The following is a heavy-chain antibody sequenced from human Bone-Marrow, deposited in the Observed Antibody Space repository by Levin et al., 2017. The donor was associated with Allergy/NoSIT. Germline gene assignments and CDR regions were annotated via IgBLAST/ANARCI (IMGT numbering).Heavy chain of an antibody. CDR2: IYESGST. V-gene: IGHV4-59*08. D-gene: IGHD6-19*01. J-gene: IGHJ6*03. CDR3: ARHGQSRQTYYYYYYMEV. Sequence: PGGSLRLSCTVSGGSISRYSWSWIRQPPGKGLEWIGYIYESGSTNYHPSLKSRVTISVDTSKNQLSLILSSVTAADTAVYYCARHGQSRQTYYYYYYMEVWGIGTTVTVSS. CDR1: GGSISRYS.